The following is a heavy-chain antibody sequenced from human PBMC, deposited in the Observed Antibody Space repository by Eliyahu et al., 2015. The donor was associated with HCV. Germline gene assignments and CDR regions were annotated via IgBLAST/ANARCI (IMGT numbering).Heavy chain of an antibody. CDR2: INPXSGGT. CDR3: ARMGCSVTSCYGAAGYYGLDV. J-gene: IGHJ6*02. CDR1: GYXFXDYY. V-gene: IGHV1-2*02. Sequence: QVQLVQFGAEVKKPGASVKVSCXASGYXFXDYYMHWVRQAPGQGLGWMGWINPXSGGTNYAQKFQGRVTMTRDTSISTAYMELSGLTSDDTAVYYCARMGCSVTSCYGAAGYYGLDVWGQGTTVTVSS. D-gene: IGHD2-2*01.